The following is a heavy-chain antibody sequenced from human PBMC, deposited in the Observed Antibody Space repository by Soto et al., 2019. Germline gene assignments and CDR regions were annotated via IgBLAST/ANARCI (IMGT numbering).Heavy chain of an antibody. CDR2: IIPIFGTA. D-gene: IGHD3-10*01. CDR3: ARERYYGSGSYYGEGWFDP. J-gene: IGHJ5*02. Sequence: QVQLVQSGAEVKKPGSSVKVSCKASGGTFSSYAISWVRQAPGQGLEWMGGIIPIFGTANYAQKFQGRVTITADKSTSTAYMELSSLRSEDTAVYYCARERYYGSGSYYGEGWFDPWGQGTLVTVSS. V-gene: IGHV1-69*06. CDR1: GGTFSSYA.